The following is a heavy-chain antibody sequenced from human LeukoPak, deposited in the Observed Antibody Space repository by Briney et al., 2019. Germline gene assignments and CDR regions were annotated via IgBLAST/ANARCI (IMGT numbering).Heavy chain of an antibody. Sequence: GGSLRLSCAASVFTFSTYSMKWVRQAPGRGQEWVSYISDSSAMYYADSVRGRFTISRENDKNSLFLQMNSLRAEDTAVYYCARDGGYSGYDADCWGQGTLVTVSS. J-gene: IGHJ4*02. D-gene: IGHD5-12*01. CDR3: ARDGGYSGYDADC. CDR1: VFTFSTYS. V-gene: IGHV3-48*01. CDR2: ISDSSAM.